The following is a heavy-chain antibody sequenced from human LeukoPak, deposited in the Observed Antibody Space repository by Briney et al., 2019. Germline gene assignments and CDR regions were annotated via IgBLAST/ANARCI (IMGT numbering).Heavy chain of an antibody. CDR3: AREPTYSSSWYTSCDY. CDR2: ITLSSSSI. J-gene: IGHJ4*02. Sequence: GGSLRLSCAASGFTFSSYNMNWVRQAPGKGLDWVSYITLSSSSIYYADSVKGRFTISRDNAKNSLYLQMNSLRAEDTAVYYCAREPTYSSSWYTSCDYWGQGTLVTVSS. D-gene: IGHD6-13*01. CDR1: GFTFSSYN. V-gene: IGHV3-48*01.